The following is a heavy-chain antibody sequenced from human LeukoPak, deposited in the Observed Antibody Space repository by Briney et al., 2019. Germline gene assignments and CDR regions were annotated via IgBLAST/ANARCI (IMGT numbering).Heavy chain of an antibody. J-gene: IGHJ5*02. CDR1: GFTFSSYA. CDR3: ARALHYYDSSGYNS. D-gene: IGHD3-22*01. V-gene: IGHV3-23*01. CDR2: TSGSGGRI. Sequence: GGSLRLSCAASGFTFSSYAMSWVRQAPGKGLEWVSVTSGSGGRIYYADSVKGRLTISRDNAKNSLYLQMNSLRAEDTAVYYCARALHYYDSSGYNSWGQGTLVTVSS.